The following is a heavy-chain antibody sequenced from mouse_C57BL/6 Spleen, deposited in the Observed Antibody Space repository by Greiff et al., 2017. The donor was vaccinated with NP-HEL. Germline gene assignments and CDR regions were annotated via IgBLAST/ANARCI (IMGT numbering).Heavy chain of an antibody. CDR1: GYAFSSSW. Sequence: QVQLQQSGPELVKPGASVKISCTASGYAFSSSWMHWVKQRPGKGLEWIGRIYPGDGDTNYNGKFKGKATLTADKSSSTAYLQLSSLTAEDSAVYFCARWFITSGYVDVWGTGTTVTVAS. CDR2: IYPGDGDT. CDR3: ARWFITSGYVDV. D-gene: IGHD1-1*01. J-gene: IGHJ1*03. V-gene: IGHV1-82*01.